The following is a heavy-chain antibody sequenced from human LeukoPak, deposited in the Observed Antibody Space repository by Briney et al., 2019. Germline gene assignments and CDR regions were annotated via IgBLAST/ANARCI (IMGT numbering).Heavy chain of an antibody. Sequence: KPSETLSLTCTVSGGSISSSSYYWGWIRQPPGKGLEWIGSIYYSGSTYYNPSLKSRVTISVDTSKNQFSLKLSSVTAADTAVYYCARSHYQLLLCGRNNDAFDIWGQGTMVTVSS. CDR2: IYYSGST. CDR1: GGSISSSSYY. J-gene: IGHJ3*02. D-gene: IGHD2-2*01. CDR3: ARSHYQLLLCGRNNDAFDI. V-gene: IGHV4-39*01.